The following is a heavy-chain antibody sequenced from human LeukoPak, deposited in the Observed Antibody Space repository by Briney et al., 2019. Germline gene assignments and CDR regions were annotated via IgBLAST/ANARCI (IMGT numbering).Heavy chain of an antibody. CDR3: ARDLSSSYYYVFDY. Sequence: ASVTVSCKASGYTFTSFGISWVRQAPGQGLEWIGWISAYNGNTISAQILQGRVTMTTDTSTSTAYMELRSLRSDDTAVYYCARDLSSSYYYVFDYWGQGTLVTVSS. V-gene: IGHV1-18*01. D-gene: IGHD3-22*01. CDR2: ISAYNGNT. J-gene: IGHJ4*02. CDR1: GYTFTSFG.